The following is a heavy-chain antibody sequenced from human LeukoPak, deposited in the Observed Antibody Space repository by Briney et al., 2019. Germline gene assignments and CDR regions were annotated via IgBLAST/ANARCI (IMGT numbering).Heavy chain of an antibody. CDR1: GFTLSVYW. D-gene: IGHD6-19*01. CDR3: AREIPVAGKRSWFDP. CDR2: INQDGSGK. Sequence: AGSLRLSCVASGFTLSVYWMTWVRQAPGKGLECVDNINQDGSGKNYVDSVRGRFTISRDNAKNSLYLYMNSLRAEDTAIYYCAREIPVAGKRSWFDPWGQGTLVTVSS. V-gene: IGHV3-7*04. J-gene: IGHJ5*02.